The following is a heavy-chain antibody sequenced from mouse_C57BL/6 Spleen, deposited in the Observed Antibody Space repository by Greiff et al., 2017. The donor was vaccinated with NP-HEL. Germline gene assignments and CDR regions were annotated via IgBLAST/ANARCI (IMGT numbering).Heavy chain of an antibody. J-gene: IGHJ2*01. V-gene: IGHV1-75*01. D-gene: IGHD1-1*01. CDR3: ARGSTTVVAPFDY. CDR2: IFPGSGST. Sequence: VQRVESGPELVKPGASVKISCKASGYTFTDYYINWVKQRPGQGLEWIGWIFPGSGSTYYNEKFKGKATLTVDKSSSTAYMLLSSLTSEDSAVYFCARGSTTVVAPFDYWGQGTTLTVSS. CDR1: GYTFTDYY.